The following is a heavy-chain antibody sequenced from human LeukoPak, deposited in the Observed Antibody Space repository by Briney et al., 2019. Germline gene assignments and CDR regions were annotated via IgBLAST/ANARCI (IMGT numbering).Heavy chain of an antibody. V-gene: IGHV4-4*07. CDR2: IYTNGST. J-gene: IGHJ4*02. D-gene: IGHD6-13*01. Sequence: SETLSLTCTVSGGSISSYYWSWIRQPAGKGLEWIGRIYTNGSTNYNPSLKSRVTMSVDTSKNQFSLNLSSMTAADTAVYYCASQAATGNYFDQWGQGTLVTVSS. CDR3: ASQAATGNYFDQ. CDR1: GGSISSYY.